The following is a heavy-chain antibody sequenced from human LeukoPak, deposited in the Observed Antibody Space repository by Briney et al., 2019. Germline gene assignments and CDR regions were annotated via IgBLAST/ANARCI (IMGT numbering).Heavy chain of an antibody. CDR1: GYTFTSYG. V-gene: IGHV1-18*01. CDR2: ISAYNGNT. D-gene: IGHD3-22*01. Sequence: ASVKVSCTASGYTFTSYGISWVRQAPGQGLEWMGWISAYNGNTNYAQKLQGRVTMTTDTSTSTAYMELRSLRSDDTAVYYCARDTSDYDPFDYWGQGTLVTVSS. CDR3: ARDTSDYDPFDY. J-gene: IGHJ4*02.